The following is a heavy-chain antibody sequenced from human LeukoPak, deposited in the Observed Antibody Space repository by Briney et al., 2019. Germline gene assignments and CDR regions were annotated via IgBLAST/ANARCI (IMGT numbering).Heavy chain of an antibody. J-gene: IGHJ4*02. D-gene: IGHD2/OR15-2a*01. Sequence: SETLSLPCAVSGASIISSNWWTWVRQSPEKGLGWIGVIYQSGTTNYNPSLKRRVTISVDMSKNQFSLKLKSMTAADTAVYYCAREELGGARGIDYWGQGTLVTVSS. CDR3: AREELGGARGIDY. CDR1: GASIISSNW. CDR2: IYQSGTT. V-gene: IGHV4-4*02.